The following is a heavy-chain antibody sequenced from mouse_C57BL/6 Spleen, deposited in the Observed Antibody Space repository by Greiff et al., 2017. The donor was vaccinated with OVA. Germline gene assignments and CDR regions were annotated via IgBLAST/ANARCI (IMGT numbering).Heavy chain of an antibody. CDR1: GFTFSDYY. CDR2: INYDGSST. J-gene: IGHJ1*03. D-gene: IGHD1-1*01. V-gene: IGHV5-16*01. CDR3: ARVSRGRYFDV. Sequence: EVQLVESEGGLVQPGSSMKLSCTASGFTFSDYYMAWVRQVPEKGLEWVANINYDGSSTYYLDSLKSRFIISRDNAKNILYLQMSSLKSEDTATYYCARVSRGRYFDVWGTGTTVTVSS.